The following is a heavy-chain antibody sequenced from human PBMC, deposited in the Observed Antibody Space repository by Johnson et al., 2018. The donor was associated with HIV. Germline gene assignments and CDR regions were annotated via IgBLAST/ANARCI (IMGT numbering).Heavy chain of an antibody. V-gene: IGHV3-74*02. D-gene: IGHD6-6*01. CDR2: INSFGSST. Sequence: VQLVESGGGLVQPGRSLRLSCAASGFTYDMYWMHRVRQAPGKGLVWVSRINSFGSSTNYADFVKGRFTISRDNAKNTLYLQMNSLRAEDTAVYYCVRAVYSSSSSCAFDMWGQGTVVTVSS. CDR1: GFTYDMYW. J-gene: IGHJ3*02. CDR3: VRAVYSSSSSCAFDM.